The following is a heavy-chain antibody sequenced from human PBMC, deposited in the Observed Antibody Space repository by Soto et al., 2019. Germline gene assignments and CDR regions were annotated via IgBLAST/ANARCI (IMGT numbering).Heavy chain of an antibody. D-gene: IGHD4-4*01. CDR3: ARVVSSDYSNYVPYRWFDP. CDR2: IYYSGST. V-gene: IGHV4-30-4*01. Sequence: SATLSLTCTVSGGSISSGDYYWSWIRQPPGKGLEWIGYIYYSGSTYYNPSLKSRVTISVDTSKNQFSLKLSSVTAADTAVYYCARVVSSDYSNYVPYRWFDPWGQGTLVTVSS. J-gene: IGHJ5*02. CDR1: GGSISSGDYY.